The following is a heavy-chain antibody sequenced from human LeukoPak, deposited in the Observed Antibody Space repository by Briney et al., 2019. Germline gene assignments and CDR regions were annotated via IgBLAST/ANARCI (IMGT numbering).Heavy chain of an antibody. CDR1: GGSFSGYY. CDR3: AGELLQYFDY. J-gene: IGHJ4*02. Sequence: SETLSLTCAVYGGSFSGYYWSWIRQPPGKGLEWIGEINHSGSTNYNPSLKSRVTISVDTSKNQFSLKLSSVTAADTAVYYYAGELLQYFDYWGQGTLITVSS. D-gene: IGHD1-26*01. V-gene: IGHV4-34*01. CDR2: INHSGST.